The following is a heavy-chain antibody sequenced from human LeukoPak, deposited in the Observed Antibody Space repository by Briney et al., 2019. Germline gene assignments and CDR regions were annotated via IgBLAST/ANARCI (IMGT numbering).Heavy chain of an antibody. CDR1: GGSFSGYY. Sequence: SETLSLTCAVYGGSFSGYYWSWIRQPPAQGLEWIGEINHSGSTNYNPSLKSRVTMSVDTSKNQFALKLSSVTAADTAVYYCARGPPDCTSTSCYAFGAFDIWGQGTMVTVSS. CDR3: ARGPPDCTSTSCYAFGAFDI. J-gene: IGHJ3*02. CDR2: INHSGST. D-gene: IGHD2-2*01. V-gene: IGHV4-34*01.